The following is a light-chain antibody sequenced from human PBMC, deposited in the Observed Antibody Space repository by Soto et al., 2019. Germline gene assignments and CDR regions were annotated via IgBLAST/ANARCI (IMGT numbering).Light chain of an antibody. Sequence: ELVMTQSPVTLSVSPGERATLSCTASQSVNNNVAWYQQKPGHTPRLLIYSASIGATGTPARFSGSGSGSDCTLTISSLQAEDFEVYYCQQYNKWPLTFGPGTKVDIK. CDR3: QQYNKWPLT. CDR2: SAS. V-gene: IGKV3-15*01. CDR1: QSVNNN. J-gene: IGKJ3*01.